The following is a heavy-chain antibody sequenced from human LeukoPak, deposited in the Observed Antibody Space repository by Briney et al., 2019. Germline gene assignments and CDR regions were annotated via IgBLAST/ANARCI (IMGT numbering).Heavy chain of an antibody. D-gene: IGHD1-26*01. J-gene: IGHJ6*02. V-gene: IGHV3-9*01. CDR2: INWNGGGT. CDR1: GFTFKDYG. Sequence: GGSLRLSCAATGFTFKDYGMHWVRQPPGKGLEWVSSINWNGGGTDYADSVKVRFTISRDDAKNSLYLQLSSLRPEDTALYYCAKHMRATNTYSFFGLDVWGQGTTVTVSS. CDR3: AKHMRATNTYSFFGLDV.